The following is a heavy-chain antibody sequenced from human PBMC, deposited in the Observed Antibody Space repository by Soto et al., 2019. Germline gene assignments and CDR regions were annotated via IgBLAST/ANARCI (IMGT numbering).Heavy chain of an antibody. CDR1: GFTFSSYG. CDR3: AKDLGHRERCALDI. Sequence: QVQLVESGGGVVQPGRSLRLSCAASGFTFSSYGMHWVRQAPGKGLEWVAVISYDGSNKYYADSVKGRFPISSDNSNNTLYLQLNGLRAEAAAVYYCAKDLGHRERCALDIWGQGTMVTVSS. CDR2: ISYDGSNK. J-gene: IGHJ3*02. D-gene: IGHD4-17*01. V-gene: IGHV3-30*18.